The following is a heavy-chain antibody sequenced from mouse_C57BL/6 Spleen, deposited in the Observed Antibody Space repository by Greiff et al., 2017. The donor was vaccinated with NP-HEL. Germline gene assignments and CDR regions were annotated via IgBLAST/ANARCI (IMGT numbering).Heavy chain of an antibody. CDR1: GYTFTSYW. Sequence: QVQLQQSGAELVKPGASVKLSCKASGYTFTSYWMQWVKQRPGQGLEWIGEIDPSDSYTNYNQKFKGKATLTVDTSSSTAYMQLSSLTSEDSAVYYCARNYGSSFDFDYWGQGTTLTVSS. V-gene: IGHV1-50*01. CDR2: IDPSDSYT. J-gene: IGHJ2*01. CDR3: ARNYGSSFDFDY. D-gene: IGHD1-1*01.